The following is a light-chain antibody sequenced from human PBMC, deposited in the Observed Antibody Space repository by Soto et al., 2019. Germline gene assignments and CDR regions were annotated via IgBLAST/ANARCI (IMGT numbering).Light chain of an antibody. CDR1: GSDVGGYNY. J-gene: IGLJ2*01. Sequence: QSALTQPASVSGSPGQSIALSCTGTGSDVGGYNYVSWYQQHPGKAPILMIYDVSNRPSGVSDRFSGSKSGNTASLTISGLQAEDEADYYCSSYTSSNTVVFGVGTKLTVL. V-gene: IGLV2-14*01. CDR3: SSYTSSNTVV. CDR2: DVS.